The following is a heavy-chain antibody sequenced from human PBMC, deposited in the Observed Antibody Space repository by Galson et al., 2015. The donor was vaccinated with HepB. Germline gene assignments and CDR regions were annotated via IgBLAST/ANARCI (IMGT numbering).Heavy chain of an antibody. J-gene: IGHJ4*02. CDR2: ISYDGSNK. CDR1: GFTFSSYG. V-gene: IGHV3-33*01. D-gene: IGHD1-26*01. Sequence: SLRLSCAASGFTFSSYGMHWVRQAPGKGLEWVAVISYDGSNKYYADSVKGRFTISRDNSKNTLYLQMNSLRAEDTAVYYCAREGGQSWDLLRPLDNWGQGTLVTVSS. CDR3: AREGGQSWDLLRPLDN.